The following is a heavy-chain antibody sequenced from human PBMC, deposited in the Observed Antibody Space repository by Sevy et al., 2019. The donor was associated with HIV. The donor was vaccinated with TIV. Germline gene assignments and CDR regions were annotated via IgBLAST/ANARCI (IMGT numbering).Heavy chain of an antibody. D-gene: IGHD3-22*01. Sequence: GGSLRLSCAASGLSLSNAWMAWVRQAPGKGLEWVGRIRSETGGGTTDVTEFAKAKFTMSRDDPKNTLYLQMNSMKTGDTAVYYCAIDHRRDGMIVVPFEKWGLGSLVTVSS. J-gene: IGHJ4*02. CDR3: AIDHRRDGMIVVPFEK. CDR1: GLSLSNAW. CDR2: IRSETGGGTT. V-gene: IGHV3-15*01.